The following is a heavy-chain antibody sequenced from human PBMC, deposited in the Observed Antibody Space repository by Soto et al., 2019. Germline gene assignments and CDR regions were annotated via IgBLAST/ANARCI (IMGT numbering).Heavy chain of an antibody. CDR3: ARIGDYDYYYYYYYMDV. Sequence: SETLSLTSTVSGGNISSYYWSWIRQPPGKGLEWIGYIYYSGSTNYNPSLKSRVTISVDTSKNQFSLKLSSVTAADTAVYYCARIGDYDYYYYYYYMDVWGKGTTVTVSS. CDR2: IYYSGST. D-gene: IGHD4-17*01. V-gene: IGHV4-59*01. CDR1: GGNISSYY. J-gene: IGHJ6*03.